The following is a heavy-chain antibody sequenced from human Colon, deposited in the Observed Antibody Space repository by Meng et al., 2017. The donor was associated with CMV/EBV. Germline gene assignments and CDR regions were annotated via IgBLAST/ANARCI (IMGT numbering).Heavy chain of an antibody. CDR1: TSEW. V-gene: IGHV4-4*01. D-gene: IGHD3-22*01. CDR2: IHHSGTA. CDR3: TRRVRGNYDSSGYYYDNWFDP. Sequence: TSEWWSCVRQPPGQGLEWIGDIHHSGTANYNPSLKSRVTISVDKPQNHFSLTLSSVTAADTAFYSCTRRVRGNYDSSGYYYDNWFDPWGQGTLVTVSS. J-gene: IGHJ5*02.